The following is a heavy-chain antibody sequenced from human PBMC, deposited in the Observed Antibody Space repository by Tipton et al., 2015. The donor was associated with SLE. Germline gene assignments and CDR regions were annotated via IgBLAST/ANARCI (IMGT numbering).Heavy chain of an antibody. J-gene: IGHJ4*02. V-gene: IGHV4-39*01. CDR1: GGSISSSSYY. CDR3: AGYTSGWYNGPDY. D-gene: IGHD6-19*01. Sequence: TLSLTCTVSGGSISSSSYYWGWIRQPPGKGLEWIGSIYYSGSTYYNPSLKSRVTIYVDTSKNQFSMKRSSATAADTAVYYCAGYTSGWYNGPDYWGQGTLVTVSS. CDR2: IYYSGST.